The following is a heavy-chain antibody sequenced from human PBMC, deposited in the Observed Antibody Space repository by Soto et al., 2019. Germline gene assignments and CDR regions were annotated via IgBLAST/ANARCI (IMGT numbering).Heavy chain of an antibody. V-gene: IGHV4-34*01. CDR3: ARALGYTYGHLPIDY. D-gene: IGHD5-18*01. Sequence: SETLSLTCAVYGGSFSGYYWSWIRQPPGKGLERIGEINRSGSTNYNPSLKSRVTISVDTSKNQFSLMLSSVTAADTAVYYCARALGYTYGHLPIDYWGQGTLVTVSS. CDR1: GGSFSGYY. J-gene: IGHJ4*02. CDR2: INRSGST.